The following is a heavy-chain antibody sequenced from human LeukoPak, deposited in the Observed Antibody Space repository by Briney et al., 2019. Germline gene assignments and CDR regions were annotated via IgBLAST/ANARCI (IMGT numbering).Heavy chain of an antibody. V-gene: IGHV3-30*04. J-gene: IGHJ3*02. CDR1: GFTYSDSA. Sequence: GGSLRLSCTASGFTYSDSALHWVRPAPGKGLEWVAVISYDGSNKYYADSVKGRFTISRDNAKNTLYLQMNSLRAEDTAVYYCARDADAYIGVVVDFGIGAFDIWGQGTMVTVSS. D-gene: IGHD2-15*01. CDR3: ARDADAYIGVVVDFGIGAFDI. CDR2: ISYDGSNK.